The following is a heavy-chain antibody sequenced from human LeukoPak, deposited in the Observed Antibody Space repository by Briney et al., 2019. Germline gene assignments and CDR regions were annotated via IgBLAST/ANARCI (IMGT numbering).Heavy chain of an antibody. D-gene: IGHD3-16*01. V-gene: IGHV3-48*03. CDR1: GFTFSSYE. CDR2: ISSSGSTI. J-gene: IGHJ3*02. Sequence: PGGALRLSCAASGFTFSSYEMNWVRQAPGKGLEWVSYISSSGSTIYYADSVKGRFTISRDNAKNSLYLQMNSLRAEDTAVYYCARARLTDYVWGRRTFDIWGQGTMVTIPS. CDR3: ARARLTDYVWGRRTFDI.